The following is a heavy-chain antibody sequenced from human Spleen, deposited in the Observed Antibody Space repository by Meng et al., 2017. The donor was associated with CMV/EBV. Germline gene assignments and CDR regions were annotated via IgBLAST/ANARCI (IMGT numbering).Heavy chain of an antibody. D-gene: IGHD6-13*01. V-gene: IGHV1-69*10. CDR2: IIPILGIA. J-gene: IGHJ6*02. Sequence: SVKVSCKASGGTFSSYAISWVRQAPGQGLEWMGGIIPILGIANYAQKFQGRVTIIADKSTSTAYMELSSLRSEDTAVYYCARSQDSSSWYYYYYGMDVWGQGTTVTVSS. CDR3: ARSQDSSSWYYYYYGMDV. CDR1: GGTFSSYA.